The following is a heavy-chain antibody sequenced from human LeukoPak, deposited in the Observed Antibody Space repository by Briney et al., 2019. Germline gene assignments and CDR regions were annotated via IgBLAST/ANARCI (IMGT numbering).Heavy chain of an antibody. CDR2: ISSGSTI. CDR3: ARDPGDYYDSSGYYFRDAFDI. J-gene: IGHJ3*02. Sequence: GGSLRLSCAASGFTFSDYYMSWIRQAPGKGLEWVSYISSGSTIYYADSVKGRFTISRDNAKNSLYLQMNSLRAEDTAVYYCARDPGDYYDSSGYYFRDAFDIWGQGTMVTVSS. CDR1: GFTFSDYY. D-gene: IGHD3-22*01. V-gene: IGHV3-11*04.